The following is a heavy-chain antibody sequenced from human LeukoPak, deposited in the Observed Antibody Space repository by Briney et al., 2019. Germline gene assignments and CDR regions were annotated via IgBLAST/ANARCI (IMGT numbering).Heavy chain of an antibody. CDR1: GGSISSSSYY. Sequence: SETLSLTCTVSGGSISSSSYYWGWIRQPPGKGLEWIGSIYYSGTTYYNPSLESRVTISADTSKNQFSLKLTSVTAADTAVYYCARMTTVDVGDHWGQGTLVTVSS. CDR2: IYYSGTT. J-gene: IGHJ4*02. CDR3: ARMTTVDVGDH. V-gene: IGHV4-39*07. D-gene: IGHD4-23*01.